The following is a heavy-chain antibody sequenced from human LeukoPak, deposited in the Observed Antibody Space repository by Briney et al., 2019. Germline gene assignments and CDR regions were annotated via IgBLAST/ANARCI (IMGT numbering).Heavy chain of an antibody. J-gene: IGHJ4*02. CDR3: ARKLRYFDPPDY. CDR1: GGSISSYY. D-gene: IGHD3-9*01. CDR2: IYYSGST. V-gene: IGHV4-59*01. Sequence: SPSETLSLTCTVSGGSISSYYWSWIRQPPGKGLEWIGYIYYSGSTNYNPSLKSRVTISVDTSKNQFSLKLSSVTAADTAVYYCARKLRYFDPPDYWGQGTLATVSS.